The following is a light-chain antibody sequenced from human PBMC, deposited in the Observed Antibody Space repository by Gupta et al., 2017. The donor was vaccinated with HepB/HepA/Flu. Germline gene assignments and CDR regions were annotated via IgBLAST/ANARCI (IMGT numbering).Light chain of an antibody. V-gene: IGKV6D-21*02. J-gene: IGKJ4*01. Sequence: IVLTESPDFQSVTAKEKVTITCRASQSISSNLHWFQQNVDQSPKLLIKHASQSISGVPSRFSGSGSGTDFTLTISGLEAEDAAAYYCHQSNDFPLTFGGGTKLEIK. CDR1: QSISSN. CDR3: HQSNDFPLT. CDR2: HAS.